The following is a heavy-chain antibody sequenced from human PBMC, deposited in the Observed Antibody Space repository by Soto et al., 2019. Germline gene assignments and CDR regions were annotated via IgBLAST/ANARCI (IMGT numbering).Heavy chain of an antibody. V-gene: IGHV1-8*01. CDR3: ARGSIYYDRNYGMDV. CDR1: GYTFTSYD. Sequence: ASVKVSCKASGYTFTSYDINWVRQATGQGLEWVGWMNPSSGNTGYAQKFQGRVTMTRNTSISTAYMELSSLRSEDTAVYYCARGSIYYDRNYGMDVWGQGTTVTVSS. CDR2: MNPSSGNT. D-gene: IGHD3-22*01. J-gene: IGHJ6*02.